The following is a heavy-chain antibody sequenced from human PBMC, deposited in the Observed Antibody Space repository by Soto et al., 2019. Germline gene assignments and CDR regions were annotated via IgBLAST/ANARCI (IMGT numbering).Heavy chain of an antibody. J-gene: IGHJ6*02. D-gene: IGHD6-6*01. CDR1: GFTFSSYG. V-gene: IGHV3-30*18. Sequence: QPGGSLRLSCAASGFTFSSYGMHWVRQAPGKGLEWVAVISYDGSNKYYADSVKGRFTISRDNSKNTLYLQMNSLRAEDTAVYYCAKDRVAARPLLPYYYYGMDVWGQGTKVTVSS. CDR2: ISYDGSNK. CDR3: AKDRVAARPLLPYYYYGMDV.